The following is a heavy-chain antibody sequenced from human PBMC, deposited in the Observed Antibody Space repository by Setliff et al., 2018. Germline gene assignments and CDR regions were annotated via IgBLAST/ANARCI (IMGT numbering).Heavy chain of an antibody. V-gene: IGHV1-46*01. CDR2: INPSSGST. J-gene: IGHJ4*02. Sequence: ASVKVSCKASGFTFTSYYMFWVRQAPGQGLEWMGIINPSSGSTDYALKFQGRVTMTRDTSTSTVYMELSSLRSEDTAVYYCARGGAIVVATAHFDYWGQGTPVTVSS. CDR3: ARGGAIVVATAHFDY. D-gene: IGHD2-21*02. CDR1: GFTFTSYY.